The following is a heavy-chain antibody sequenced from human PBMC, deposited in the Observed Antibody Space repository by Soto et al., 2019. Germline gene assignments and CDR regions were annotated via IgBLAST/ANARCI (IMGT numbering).Heavy chain of an antibody. Sequence: QVQLQESGPGLVKPSQTLSLTCSVSGGSISSGGYYWSWIRQPPGKGLEWIGYIYYSANTHYNPSLKGRVSISADTSKNQFSLNLSSVTAADTAVYYCARSGGNSSYYGMDVWGQGTTVTVSS. CDR3: ARSGGNSSYYGMDV. D-gene: IGHD3-10*01. CDR2: IYYSANT. V-gene: IGHV4-31*02. CDR1: GGSISSGGYY. J-gene: IGHJ6*02.